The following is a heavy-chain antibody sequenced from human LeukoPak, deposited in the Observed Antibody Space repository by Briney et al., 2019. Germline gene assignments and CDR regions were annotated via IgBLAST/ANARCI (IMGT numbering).Heavy chain of an antibody. CDR1: GGSISSYY. Sequence: PSETLSLTCTVPGGSISSYYWSWIRQPAGKGLEWIGRIYTSGSTNYNPSLKSRVTISVDTSKNQFSLKLSSVTAADTAVYYCARSVKAIVGATIDYWGQGTLVTVSS. J-gene: IGHJ4*02. CDR2: IYTSGST. D-gene: IGHD1-26*01. CDR3: ARSVKAIVGATIDY. V-gene: IGHV4-4*07.